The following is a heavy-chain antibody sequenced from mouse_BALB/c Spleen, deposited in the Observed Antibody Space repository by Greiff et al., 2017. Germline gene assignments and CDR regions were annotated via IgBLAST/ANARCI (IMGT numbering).Heavy chain of an antibody. J-gene: IGHJ4*01. CDR2: IWSDGST. CDR3: ARVSLRFYAMDY. D-gene: IGHD1-1*01. V-gene: IGHV2-6-2*01. CDR1: GFSLTSYG. Sequence: QVQLQQSGPDLVAPSQSLSITCTVSGFSLTSYGVHWVRQPPGKGLEWLVVIWSDGSTTYNSALKSRLSISKDNSKSQVFLKMNSLQTDDTAMYYCARVSLRFYAMDYWGQGTSVTVSS.